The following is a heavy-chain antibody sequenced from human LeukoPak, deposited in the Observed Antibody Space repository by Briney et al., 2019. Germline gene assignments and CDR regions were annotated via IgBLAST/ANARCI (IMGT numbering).Heavy chain of an antibody. CDR3: ARDAFVGYCSGGSCRTEYFQH. D-gene: IGHD2-15*01. J-gene: IGHJ1*01. CDR2: IKKDGSET. CDR1: GFSFRSYW. Sequence: GGSLRLSCSASGFSFRSYWMTWVRRAPGKGLEWVADIKKDGSETYYVDSVKGRFTISRDNAKNSLYLQMNSLRAEDTAVYYCARDAFVGYCSGGSCRTEYFQHWGQGTLVTVSS. V-gene: IGHV3-7*01.